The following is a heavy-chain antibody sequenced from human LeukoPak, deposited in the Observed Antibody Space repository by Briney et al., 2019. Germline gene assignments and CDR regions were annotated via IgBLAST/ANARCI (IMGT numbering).Heavy chain of an antibody. D-gene: IGHD3-16*01. J-gene: IGHJ5*02. V-gene: IGHV1-8*01. CDR2: MNPNNGNT. CDR3: VRAESGGGRNWFDP. CDR1: GYTFTSYD. Sequence: ASVKVSCKASGYTFTSYDINWVRQATGQGLEWMGWMNPNNGNTGYAQKNLQGRVTMTRNTSISTAYMGLSSLRSEDTAVYYCVRAESGGGRNWFDPWGQGTLVTVSS.